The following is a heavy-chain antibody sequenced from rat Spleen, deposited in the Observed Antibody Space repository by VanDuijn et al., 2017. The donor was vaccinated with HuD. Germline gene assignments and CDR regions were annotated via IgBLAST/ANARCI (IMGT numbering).Heavy chain of an antibody. J-gene: IGHJ2*01. CDR1: GFSLTSYN. V-gene: IGHV2-30*01. CDR3: ARGLYYYDGTPFDY. Sequence: QVQLKESGPGLVQPSQTLSLTCTVSGFSLTSYNVHWVRQPTGKGLEWMGVIWTGGSTDYNSALKSRLSISRDTSKSQVFLKMNSLQTEDIATYYCARGLYYYDGTPFDYWGQGVMVTVSS. CDR2: IWTGGST. D-gene: IGHD1-12*02.